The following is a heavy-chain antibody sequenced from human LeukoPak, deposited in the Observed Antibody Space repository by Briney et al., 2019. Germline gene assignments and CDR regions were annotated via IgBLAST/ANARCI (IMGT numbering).Heavy chain of an antibody. V-gene: IGHV3-30*02. CDR2: IRYDGSNK. CDR1: GFTFSSYG. D-gene: IGHD6-19*01. J-gene: IGHJ4*02. Sequence: GGSLRLSCAASGFTFSSYGMHWVRQAPGKGLEWVAFIRYDGSNKYYADSVKGRFTISRDNSKNTLYLQMNSLRAEDTAVYYCAKDLQYSSGWYKKWLLGYWGQGTLVTVSS. CDR3: AKDLQYSSGWYKKWLLGY.